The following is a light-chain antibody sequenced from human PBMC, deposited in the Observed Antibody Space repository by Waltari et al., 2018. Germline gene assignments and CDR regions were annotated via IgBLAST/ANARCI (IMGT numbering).Light chain of an antibody. CDR1: SPNIGNNY. J-gene: IGLJ3*02. CDR3: ATWDDSLRMV. V-gene: IGLV1-47*01. CDR2: SNN. Sequence: QSVLSQPPSASGTPGQRATISCSGSSPNIGNNYVYGYQQLPGTAPNLLIYSNNQRPSGVPDRFSGSKSGTSASQAINGLRSEDEADYYCATWDDSLRMVFGGGTELTVL.